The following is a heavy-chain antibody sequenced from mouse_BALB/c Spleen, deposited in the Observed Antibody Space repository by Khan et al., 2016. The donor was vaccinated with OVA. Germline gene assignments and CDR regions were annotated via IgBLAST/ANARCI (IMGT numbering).Heavy chain of an antibody. J-gene: IGHJ3*01. CDR2: INPFSGGT. CDR1: GYSFTSYY. Sequence: VQLQQSGPELMKPGASVKISCKASGYSFTSYYIHWVMQSHGKSLEWIGYINPFSGGTTYNQKFKGKATLTVEKSSSTAYIHLSNLTSEDSADYYGTRNGYVAWFTYWGQGTLVTVSA. D-gene: IGHD2-2*01. V-gene: IGHV1-31*01. CDR3: TRNGYVAWFTY.